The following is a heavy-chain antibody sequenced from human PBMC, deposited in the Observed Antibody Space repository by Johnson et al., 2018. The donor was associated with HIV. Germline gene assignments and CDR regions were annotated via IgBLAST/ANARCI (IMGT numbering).Heavy chain of an antibody. CDR1: GFTFSSYA. Sequence: VQLVESGGGLVQPGGSLRLSCAASGFTFSSYAMHWVRQAPGKGLEYVSAISSNGGSTYYANSVKGRFTISRDNSKNTLYLQMGSLRAEDMAVYYCARAVGAPRAYEDDAFDMWGQGTVVTVSS. D-gene: IGHD1-26*01. V-gene: IGHV3-64*01. J-gene: IGHJ3*02. CDR2: ISSNGGST. CDR3: ARAVGAPRAYEDDAFDM.